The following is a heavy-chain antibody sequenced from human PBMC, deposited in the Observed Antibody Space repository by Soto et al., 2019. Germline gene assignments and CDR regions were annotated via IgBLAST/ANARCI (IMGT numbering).Heavy chain of an antibody. J-gene: IGHJ4*02. V-gene: IGHV3-23*01. CDR3: ARGAADTAMVDS. D-gene: IGHD5-18*01. CDR1: GFTFSSYA. Sequence: LRLSCAASGFTFSSYAMSWVRQAPGKGLEWVSAISGSGGSTYYADSVKGRFTISRDNSKNTLYLQLTSVTAADTAVYYCARGAADTAMVDSWGQGTLVTVSS. CDR2: ISGSGGST.